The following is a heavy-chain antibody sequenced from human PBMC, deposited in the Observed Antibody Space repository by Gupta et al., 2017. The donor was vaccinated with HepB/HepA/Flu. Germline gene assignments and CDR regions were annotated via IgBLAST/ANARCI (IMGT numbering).Heavy chain of an antibody. CDR2: IKEDGSDS. D-gene: IGHD4-23*01. CDR1: GFTFSSHY. J-gene: IGHJ4*02. CDR3: ASVPGGKEGGYIDF. Sequence: EVQLVESGGNLVQPGGSLRLSCAASGFTFSSHYMSWVRQAPGKGLEWVANIKEDGSDSYYVDSVKGRFTISRVNAKNSLYLQMNSLRDEDTAVYYCASVPGGKEGGYIDFWGQGTLVTVSS. V-gene: IGHV3-7*01.